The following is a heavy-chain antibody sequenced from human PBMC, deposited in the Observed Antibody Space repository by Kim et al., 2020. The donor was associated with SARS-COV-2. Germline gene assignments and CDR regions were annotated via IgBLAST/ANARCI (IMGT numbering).Heavy chain of an antibody. CDR1: GGSISSGSYY. V-gene: IGHV4-61*02. CDR3: AREGDKGTMIVVVNPSTAFDI. D-gene: IGHD3-22*01. J-gene: IGHJ3*02. CDR2: IYTSGST. Sequence: SETLSLTCTVSGGSISSGSYYWSWIRQPAGKGLEWIGRIYTSGSTNYNPSLKSRVTISVDTSKNQFSLKLSSVTAADTAVYYCAREGDKGTMIVVVNPSTAFDIWGQGTMVTVSS.